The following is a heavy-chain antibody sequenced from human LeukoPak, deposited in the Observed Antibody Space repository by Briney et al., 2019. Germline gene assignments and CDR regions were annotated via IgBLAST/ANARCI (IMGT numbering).Heavy chain of an antibody. CDR3: ARAWYYYDSSGYYPFDY. CDR1: GGSFSGYY. V-gene: IGHV4-34*01. CDR2: INHSGST. D-gene: IGHD3-22*01. J-gene: IGHJ4*02. Sequence: SETLSLTCAVYGGSFSGYYWSWIRQPPGKGLEWIGEINHSGSTNYNPSLKSRVTISVDTSKNQFSLKLSSVTVADTAVYYCARAWYYYDSSGYYPFDYWGRGTLVTVSS.